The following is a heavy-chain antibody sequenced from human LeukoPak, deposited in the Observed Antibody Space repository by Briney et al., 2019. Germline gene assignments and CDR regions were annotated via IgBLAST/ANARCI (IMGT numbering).Heavy chain of an antibody. D-gene: IGHD3-16*02. CDR3: ARGYDYVWGSYRLYNWFDP. Sequence: SETLSLTCTVSGYSISSGYYWGWIRQPPGKGLEWIGSIYYSGGTYYNPSLKSRVTISVDTSKNQFSLKLSSVTAADTAVYYCARGYDYVWGSYRLYNWFDPWGQGTLVTVSS. CDR2: IYYSGGT. CDR1: GYSISSGYY. V-gene: IGHV4-38-2*02. J-gene: IGHJ5*02.